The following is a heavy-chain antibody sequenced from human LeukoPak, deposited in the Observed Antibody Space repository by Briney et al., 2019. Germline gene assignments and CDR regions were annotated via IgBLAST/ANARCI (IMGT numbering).Heavy chain of an antibody. J-gene: IGHJ6*02. V-gene: IGHV3-23*01. D-gene: IGHD3-10*01. CDR3: AKILFGDYADMDV. CDR2: IGGSGST. Sequence: GGSLRLSCAASGFTFSSYAMSWVRQAPGKGLEWVSAIGGSGSTYYTDSVKGRFTISRDNSKNTLYLQMNTLRAEDTAVYYCAKILFGDYADMDVWGQGTTVTVSS. CDR1: GFTFSSYA.